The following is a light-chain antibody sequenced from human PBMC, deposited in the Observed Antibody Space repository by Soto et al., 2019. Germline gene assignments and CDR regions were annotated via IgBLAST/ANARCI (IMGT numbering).Light chain of an antibody. V-gene: IGKV1-39*01. CDR1: QNIHIY. CDR3: QQSSKTFIT. Sequence: DIQMTQTPSSLSASVGDRVTISCRASQNIHIYLNWYQQKPGKAPKLLIYRVSNLESGAPSRFSGSGSGTDFTLTISSLQPEDFATYYCQQSSKTFITFGQGTRLDI. J-gene: IGKJ5*01. CDR2: RVS.